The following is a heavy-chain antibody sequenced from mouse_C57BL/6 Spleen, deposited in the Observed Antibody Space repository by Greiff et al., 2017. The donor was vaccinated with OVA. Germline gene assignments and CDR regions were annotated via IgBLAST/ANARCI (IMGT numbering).Heavy chain of an antibody. CDR1: GYAFSSYW. CDR2: IYPGDGDT. D-gene: IGHD2-3*01. CDR3: ARAWLLYAMDY. Sequence: QVQLQQSGAELVKPGASVKTSCKASGYAFSSYWMNWVKQRPGKGLEWIGQIYPGDGDTNYNGKFKGKATLTADKSSSTAYMQLSSLTSEDSAVYFCARAWLLYAMDYWGQGTSVTVSS. J-gene: IGHJ4*01. V-gene: IGHV1-80*01.